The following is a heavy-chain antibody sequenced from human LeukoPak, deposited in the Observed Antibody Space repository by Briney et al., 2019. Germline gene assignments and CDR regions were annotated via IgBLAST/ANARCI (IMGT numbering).Heavy chain of an antibody. CDR3: ASLNSSSSFYFDY. CDR2: INHSGSA. V-gene: IGHV4-34*01. CDR1: GGSLSGSY. Sequence: SETLSLTCAVYGGSLSGSYWSWIRQPPGKGLEWIGEINHSGSANYNPSLKSRVTLSIDKSKNQFSLNLNSVTAADTAVYYCASLNSSSSFYFDYWGQGTLVTVSS. J-gene: IGHJ4*02. D-gene: IGHD6-6*01.